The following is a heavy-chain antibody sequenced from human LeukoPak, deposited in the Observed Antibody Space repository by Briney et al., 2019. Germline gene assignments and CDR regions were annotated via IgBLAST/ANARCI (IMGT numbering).Heavy chain of an antibody. D-gene: IGHD3-10*01. CDR1: GFTFSSYW. CDR3: ATQSYGLFEY. Sequence: GGSLRLSCAASGFTFSSYWMSWVRQAPGKGLEWVANIKPDGSEKYYVDSVKGRFTISRDSAKNSIYLQMNSLRAEDTAVYYCATQSYGLFEYWGQGTLVTFSS. CDR2: IKPDGSEK. V-gene: IGHV3-7*01. J-gene: IGHJ4*02.